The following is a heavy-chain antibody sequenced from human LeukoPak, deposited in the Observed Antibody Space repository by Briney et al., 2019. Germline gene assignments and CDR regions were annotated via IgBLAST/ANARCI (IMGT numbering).Heavy chain of an antibody. CDR1: GGSLSDYS. D-gene: IGHD2-21*02. CDR3: ARFSRITWGDWGDAFDI. J-gene: IGHJ3*02. CDR2: INHSVNT. V-gene: IGHV4-34*01. Sequence: SETLSLTCGVYGGSLSDYSWSWIRQPPGKGLEFIGEINHSVNTNFNPSLKSRVTISVDTSKNQVSLRLSSVTAADTAVYYCARFSRITWGDWGDAFDIWGQGTTVIVS.